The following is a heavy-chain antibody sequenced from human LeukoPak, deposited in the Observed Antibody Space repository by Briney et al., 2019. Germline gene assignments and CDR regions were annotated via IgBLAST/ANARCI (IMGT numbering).Heavy chain of an antibody. D-gene: IGHD1-20*01. CDR2: INPSGGST. V-gene: IGHV1-46*01. J-gene: IGHJ5*02. Sequence: ASVKVSCKASGYTFTSYYMHWVRQAPGQGLEWMGIINPSGGSTSYAQKFQGRVTMTRDTSTSTVYMELSSLRSEDTAVYYCARDCAITGPPGGGWFDPWGQGTLVTVSS. CDR3: ARDCAITGPPGGGWFDP. CDR1: GYTFTSYY.